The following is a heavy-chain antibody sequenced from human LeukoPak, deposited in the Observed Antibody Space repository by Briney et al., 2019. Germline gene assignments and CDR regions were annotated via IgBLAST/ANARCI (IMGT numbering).Heavy chain of an antibody. Sequence: ASVKVSCKASGYTFTGYYIHWVRQAPGQGLEWMGWINPNSGTTNNAQKFKGRVTVSRDTSISTAYMELSKVRSDDTAVYYCASIFAPAQSGNPWGQGTLVTVSS. CDR2: INPNSGTT. V-gene: IGHV1-2*02. J-gene: IGHJ5*02. D-gene: IGHD2-2*01. CDR3: ASIFAPAQSGNP. CDR1: GYTFTGYY.